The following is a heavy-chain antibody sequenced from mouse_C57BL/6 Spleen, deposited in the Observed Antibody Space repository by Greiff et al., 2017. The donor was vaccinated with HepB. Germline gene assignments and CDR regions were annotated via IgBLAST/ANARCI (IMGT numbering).Heavy chain of an antibody. Sequence: EVMLVESEGGLVQPGSSMKLSCTASGFTFSDYYMAWVRQVPEKGLEWVANINYDGSSTYYLDSLKSRFIISRDNAKNILYLQMSSLKSEDTATYYCARDHGYGSSYGYFDVWGTGTTVTVSS. J-gene: IGHJ1*03. V-gene: IGHV5-16*01. CDR2: INYDGSST. CDR1: GFTFSDYY. CDR3: ARDHGYGSSYGYFDV. D-gene: IGHD1-1*01.